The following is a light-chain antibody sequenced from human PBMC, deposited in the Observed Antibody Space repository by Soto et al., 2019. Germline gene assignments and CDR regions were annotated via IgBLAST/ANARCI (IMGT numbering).Light chain of an antibody. CDR1: QSVSGNT. J-gene: IGKJ4*01. CDR3: QQYGTSLP. CDR2: GAS. Sequence: EIVLTQSPGTLSLSPGERATLSCRTSQSVSGNTLAWYQQKPGQAPRPLIYGASIRVTGIPDRFSGSGSGTDFTLTISRLKPEDCAVYYCQQYGTSLPFGGGTKVDIK. V-gene: IGKV3-20*01.